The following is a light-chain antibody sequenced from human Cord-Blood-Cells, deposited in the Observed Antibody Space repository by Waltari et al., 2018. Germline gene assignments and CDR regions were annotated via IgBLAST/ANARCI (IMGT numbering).Light chain of an antibody. J-gene: IGLJ3*02. CDR3: AAWDDSLSGRV. V-gene: IGLV1-47*01. CDR2: RNN. CDR1: RPTFRRNS. Sequence: QSVLTQPPSASATPGQRVTISCSGTRPTFRRNSVYWYQQLQGTAPKLLIYRNNQRPSGVPDRFSGSKSGTSASLAISGLRSEDEADYYCAAWDDSLSGRVFGGGTKLTVL.